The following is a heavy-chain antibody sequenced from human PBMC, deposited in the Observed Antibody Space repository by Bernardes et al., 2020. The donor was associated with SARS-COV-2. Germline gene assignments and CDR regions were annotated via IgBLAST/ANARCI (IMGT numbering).Heavy chain of an antibody. CDR3: ARDIVGASNY. D-gene: IGHD1-26*01. J-gene: IGHJ4*02. Sequence: SVKVSCKASGYTFTSYGITWVRQAPGQGLEWMGWISGYNSNTDYAQKFQGRVTMTTDTSTTTAYMELRRLTSDDTAVYYCARDIVGASNYWGQGTLVTVSS. V-gene: IGHV1-18*01. CDR2: ISGYNSNT. CDR1: GYTFTSYG.